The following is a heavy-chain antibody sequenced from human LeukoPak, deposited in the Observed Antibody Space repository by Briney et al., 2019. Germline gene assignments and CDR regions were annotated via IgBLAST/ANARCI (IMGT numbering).Heavy chain of an antibody. CDR1: GFTVSSNY. Sequence: GGSLRLSCVASGFTVSSNYMTWVRQAPGKGLEWVSVIYAGGRTYYADSVKGRFTISRDNSKDTLYLQMNNLRAEDTAVYYCARGRLAASTHAIDCWGQGTLVTISS. CDR2: IYAGGRT. D-gene: IGHD6-6*01. CDR3: ARGRLAASTHAIDC. V-gene: IGHV3-53*01. J-gene: IGHJ4*02.